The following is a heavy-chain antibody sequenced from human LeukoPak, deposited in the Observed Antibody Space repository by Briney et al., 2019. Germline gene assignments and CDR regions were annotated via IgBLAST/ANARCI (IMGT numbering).Heavy chain of an antibody. CDR1: GGSFSGYY. Sequence: SETLSLTCAVYGGSFSGYYWSWIRQPPGKGLEWIGEINHSGSTNYNPSLKSRVTISVDTSKNQFSLKLSSVTAADTAVYYCAKEGSSGSPIDYWGQGILVTVSS. CDR3: AKEGSSGSPIDY. V-gene: IGHV4-34*01. J-gene: IGHJ4*02. D-gene: IGHD6-19*01. CDR2: INHSGST.